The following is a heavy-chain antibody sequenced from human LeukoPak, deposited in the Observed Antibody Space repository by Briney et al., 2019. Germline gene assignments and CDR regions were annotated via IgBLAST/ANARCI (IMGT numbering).Heavy chain of an antibody. V-gene: IGHV1-46*03. CDR2: IKPSGGST. J-gene: IGHJ4*02. D-gene: IGHD5-18*01. Sequence: ASLKVSCKASGYTFTSYYMHWVRQAPGQGLEWMGLIKPSGGSTNYAQKFQGRVTMTRATATSTVYMELSSLRSEDTAVYYCAREKGPWIQLWSNPFDYWGQGTLVTVSS. CDR3: AREKGPWIQLWSNPFDY. CDR1: GYTFTSYY.